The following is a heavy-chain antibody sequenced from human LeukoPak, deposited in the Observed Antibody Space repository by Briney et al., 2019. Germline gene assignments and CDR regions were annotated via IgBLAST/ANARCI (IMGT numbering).Heavy chain of an antibody. D-gene: IGHD5-18*01. V-gene: IGHV4-4*07. J-gene: IGHJ4*02. CDR2: IYSSGST. CDR1: SGSIINYY. Sequence: SETLSLTCTVSSGSIINYYWSWIRQPAGKGLEWIGRIYSSGSTNYNPSLKSRVTMSVDTSKNQFSLKLSSVTAADTAVYYCARGIDLDTAMVHWGQGTLVTVSS. CDR3: ARGIDLDTAMVH.